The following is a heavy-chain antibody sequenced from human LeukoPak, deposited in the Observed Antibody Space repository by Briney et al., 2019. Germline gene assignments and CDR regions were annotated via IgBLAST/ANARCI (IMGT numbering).Heavy chain of an antibody. CDR3: ARVQAPYSRREYFDL. Sequence: GGSLRLSCAASGFTFSNSWFHWVRQVPGKGLVWVSRINSDGSSTIYADSVKGRFTISRDNSKNTLYLQMNSLRAADTAVYYCARVQAPYSRREYFDLWGRGTLVTVSS. V-gene: IGHV3-74*01. D-gene: IGHD6-13*01. CDR2: INSDGSST. CDR1: GFTFSNSW. J-gene: IGHJ2*01.